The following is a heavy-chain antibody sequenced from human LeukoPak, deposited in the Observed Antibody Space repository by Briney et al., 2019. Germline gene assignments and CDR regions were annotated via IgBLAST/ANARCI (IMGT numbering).Heavy chain of an antibody. CDR2: IYSGGST. CDR3: AGREDY. Sequence: PSETLSLTCTVSGGSVSSGSYYWSWVRQAPGKGLEWVSVIYSGGSTYYADSVKGRFTISRDNSKNTLYLQMNSLRAEDTAVYYCAGREDYWGQGTLVTVSS. J-gene: IGHJ4*02. CDR1: GGSVSSGSYY. V-gene: IGHV3-53*01. D-gene: IGHD1-26*01.